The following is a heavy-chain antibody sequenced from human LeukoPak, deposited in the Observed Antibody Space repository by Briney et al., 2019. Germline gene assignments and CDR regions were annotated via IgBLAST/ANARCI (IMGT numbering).Heavy chain of an antibody. D-gene: IGHD5-18*01. J-gene: IGHJ4*02. V-gene: IGHV3-53*05. CDR1: GFTVSSNY. CDR3: AKDPRDHSYGWSWRYFDY. Sequence: GSLRLSCAASGFTVSSNYMSWVRQAPGKGLGWVSVIYSGGSTYYADSVKGRFTISRDNSKNTLYLQMNSLRAEDTAVYYCAKDPRDHSYGWSWRYFDYWGQGTLVTVSS. CDR2: IYSGGST.